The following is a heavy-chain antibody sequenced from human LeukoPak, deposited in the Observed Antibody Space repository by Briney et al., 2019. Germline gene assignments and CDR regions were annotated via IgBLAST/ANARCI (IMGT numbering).Heavy chain of an antibody. CDR3: AKDQGYYDSSGYQDY. J-gene: IGHJ4*02. D-gene: IGHD3-22*01. CDR2: ISWNSGSI. Sequence: GGSLRLSCAASGFTFDDYAMHWVRQAPGKGLEWVSGISWNSGSIGYADSVKGRFTISRDNAKNSLYLQMNSLRAEDTALYYCAKDQGYYDSSGYQDYWGQGTLVTVSS. CDR1: GFTFDDYA. V-gene: IGHV3-9*01.